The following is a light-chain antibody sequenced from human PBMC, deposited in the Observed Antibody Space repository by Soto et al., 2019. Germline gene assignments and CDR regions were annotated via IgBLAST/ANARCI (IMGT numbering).Light chain of an antibody. CDR2: DAS. Sequence: VVLTQFPSTLSLSPGETATLSCGASQSVSNNFLGWYQQKPGLPPRLLIYDASSRANGIPERFSGRGSGTQFTLTISRLEPEDFAVYYCQQYGSTPWTFGRGTKVDIK. CDR3: QQYGSTPWT. CDR1: QSVSNNF. V-gene: IGKV3D-20*01. J-gene: IGKJ1*01.